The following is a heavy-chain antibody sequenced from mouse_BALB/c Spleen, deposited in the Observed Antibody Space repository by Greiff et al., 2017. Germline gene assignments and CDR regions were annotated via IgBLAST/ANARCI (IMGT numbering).Heavy chain of an antibody. Sequence: EVKLEESGGGLVKPGGSLKLSCAASGFTFSSYAMSWVRQTPEKRLEWVASISSGGSTYYPDSVKGRFTISRDNARNILYLQMSSLRSEDTAMYYCARRYYDLYFDVWGAGTTVTVSS. J-gene: IGHJ1*01. D-gene: IGHD2-4*01. CDR2: ISSGGST. CDR1: GFTFSSYA. CDR3: ARRYYDLYFDV. V-gene: IGHV5-6-5*01.